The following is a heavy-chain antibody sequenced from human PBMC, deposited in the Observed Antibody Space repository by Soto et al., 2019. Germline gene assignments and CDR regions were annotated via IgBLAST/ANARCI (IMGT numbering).Heavy chain of an antibody. V-gene: IGHV3-33*01. CDR2: IWYDGSNK. D-gene: IGHD3-9*01. CDR3: ARGVLRYLDSQSGFED. CDR1: VFTFSSYG. J-gene: IGHJ4*02. Sequence: VGSLRLSCASSVFTFSSYGMHCVRHSPGKWLEWVAVIWYDGSNKYYADSVKGRFTISRDNYKNTLYLQMNSLRAEDTAVYYCARGVLRYLDSQSGFEDWGQGPLVLVS.